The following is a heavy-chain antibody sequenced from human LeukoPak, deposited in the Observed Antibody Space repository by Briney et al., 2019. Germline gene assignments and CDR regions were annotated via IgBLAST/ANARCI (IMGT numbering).Heavy chain of an antibody. V-gene: IGHV3-20*04. CDR1: GFTFDDYG. CDR3: ARDSNQGYYYDSGGLDY. CDR2: INWNGGST. Sequence: GGSLRLSCAASGFTFDDYGMSWVRQAPGKGLEWVSGINWNGGSTGYADSVKGRFTISRDNAKNSLYLQMNSLRAEDTALYYCARDSNQGYYYDSGGLDYWGQGTLVTVSS. D-gene: IGHD3-22*01. J-gene: IGHJ4*02.